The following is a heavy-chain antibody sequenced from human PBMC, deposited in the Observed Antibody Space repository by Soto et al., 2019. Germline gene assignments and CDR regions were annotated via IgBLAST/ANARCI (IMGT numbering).Heavy chain of an antibody. J-gene: IGHJ6*02. Sequence: SETLSLTCTVSGGSISSGGYYWSWIRQHPGKGLEWIGYIYYSGSTYYNPSLKSRVTISVDTSKNQFSLKLSSVTAADTAVYYCARDYEGYSGYGLRQGNPNYYYYGMDVWGQGTTVTVSS. CDR2: IYYSGST. V-gene: IGHV4-31*03. D-gene: IGHD5-12*01. CDR1: GGSISSGGYY. CDR3: ARDYEGYSGYGLRQGNPNYYYYGMDV.